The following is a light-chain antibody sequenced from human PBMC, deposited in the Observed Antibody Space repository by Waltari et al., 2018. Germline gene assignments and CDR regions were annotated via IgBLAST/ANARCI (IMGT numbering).Light chain of an antibody. V-gene: IGLV3-1*01. J-gene: IGLJ2*01. Sequence: SYELIQPPSVSVSPGQRASITCSAENLGRTYVCWYQQKPGQSPVLIIYQDTERPPGIPERFSGSNSGNTATLTISGTQTLDEADYYCQAWDSATVVFGGGTKLTVL. CDR3: QAWDSATVV. CDR2: QDT. CDR1: NLGRTY.